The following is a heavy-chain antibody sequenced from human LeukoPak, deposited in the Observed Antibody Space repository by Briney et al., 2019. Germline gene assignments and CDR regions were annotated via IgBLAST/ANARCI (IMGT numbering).Heavy chain of an antibody. V-gene: IGHV1-2*02. Sequence: ASVKVSCKASGYSFTGHYMHWVRQAPGQGLEWMGWIDPKNDDTSIAQKFRGRVTMTRDTSNNTVYMDLSALISDDTAVYYCARDRATSSDWFGRDDFDYWGQGTLVTVSS. D-gene: IGHD6-19*01. CDR1: GYSFTGHY. CDR2: IDPKNDDT. J-gene: IGHJ4*02. CDR3: ARDRATSSDWFGRDDFDY.